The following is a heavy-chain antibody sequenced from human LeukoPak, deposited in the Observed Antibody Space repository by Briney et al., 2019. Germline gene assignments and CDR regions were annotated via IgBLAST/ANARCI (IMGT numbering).Heavy chain of an antibody. J-gene: IGHJ4*02. CDR3: ARESMDTAMVFDY. V-gene: IGHV4-59*01. Sequence: SETLSLTCTVSGVSISSYYWSWIRQPPGKGLEWIGYIYYSGSTNYNPSLKSRVTISVDTSKNQFSLKVSSVTAADTAVYYCARESMDTAMVFDYWGQGTLVTVSS. D-gene: IGHD5-18*01. CDR1: GVSISSYY. CDR2: IYYSGST.